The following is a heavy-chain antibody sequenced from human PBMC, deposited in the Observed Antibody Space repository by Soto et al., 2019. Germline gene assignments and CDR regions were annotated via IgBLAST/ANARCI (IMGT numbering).Heavy chain of an antibody. D-gene: IGHD2-2*01. CDR1: GGSISSGGYY. V-gene: IGHV4-31*03. CDR3: ARVLLRSTSPENFDY. CDR2: IYYSGST. J-gene: IGHJ4*02. Sequence: PADTLSLTCTVFGGSISSGGYYWSWIRQHPGKGLEWIGYIYYSGSTYYNPSLKSRVTISVDTSKNQFSLKLSSVTAADTAVYYCARVLLRSTSPENFDYWGQGTLVTVSS.